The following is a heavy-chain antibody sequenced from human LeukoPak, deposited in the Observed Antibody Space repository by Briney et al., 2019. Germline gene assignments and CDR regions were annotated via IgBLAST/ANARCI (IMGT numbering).Heavy chain of an antibody. CDR3: AKEAGTGWFDP. Sequence: GGSLRLSCAASGFTVSNNYKSWVRQAPGKGLEWVSVIYSGGTTYYADSVKGRFTISRDNSKNTLYLQMNSLRAEDTAVYYCAKEAGTGWFDPWGQGTLVTVSS. CDR2: IYSGGTT. CDR1: GFTVSNNY. V-gene: IGHV3-53*01. D-gene: IGHD6-13*01. J-gene: IGHJ5*02.